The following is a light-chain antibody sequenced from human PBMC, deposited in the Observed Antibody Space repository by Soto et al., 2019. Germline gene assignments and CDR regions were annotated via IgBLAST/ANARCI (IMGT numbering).Light chain of an antibody. CDR1: EGVGSS. V-gene: IGKV3-15*01. CDR3: QQYNDWPRT. J-gene: IGKJ1*01. Sequence: ETVMTQSPATLSVSPGERVTLSCRASEGVGSSLAWYQQKPGKAPRVLIYGASTTAPGIPARFSGSGSGTEFTLTISSLQSEDSAVYHCQQYNDWPRTFGQGTKVDIK. CDR2: GAS.